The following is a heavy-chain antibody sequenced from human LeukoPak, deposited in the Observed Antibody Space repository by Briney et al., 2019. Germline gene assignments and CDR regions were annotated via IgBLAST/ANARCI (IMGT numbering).Heavy chain of an antibody. J-gene: IGHJ5*02. V-gene: IGHV4-59*02. CDR3: ARGMVGATSWFDP. D-gene: IGHD1-26*01. CDR2: IYYSGST. Sequence: SETLSLTCTVSGGSVSGYYWSWIRQPPGKGLEWIAYIYYSGSTNYNPSLKSRVTISVDTSKNQFSLNLSSVTAADTAVYYCARGMVGATSWFDPWGQGTLVTVSS. CDR1: GGSVSGYY.